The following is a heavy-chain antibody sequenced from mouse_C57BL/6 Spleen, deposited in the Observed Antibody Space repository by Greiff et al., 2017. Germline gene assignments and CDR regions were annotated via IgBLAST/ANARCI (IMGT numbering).Heavy chain of an antibody. Sequence: EVQLKQSGPELVKPGASVKISCKASGYSFTDYNMNWVKPSNGKSLEWIGVINPNYGTTSYNQKFKGKATLSVAQSSSAAYMQRNSLTSEDSAVYYCASKGTNWYFDVWGTGTTVTVSS. J-gene: IGHJ1*03. CDR3: ASKGTNWYFDV. CDR1: GYSFTDYN. D-gene: IGHD1-1*01. V-gene: IGHV1-39*01. CDR2: INPNYGTT.